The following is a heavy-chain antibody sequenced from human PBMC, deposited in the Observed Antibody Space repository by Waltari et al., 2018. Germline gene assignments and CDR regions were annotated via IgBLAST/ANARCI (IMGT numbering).Heavy chain of an antibody. D-gene: IGHD3-16*02. Sequence: QVQLVQSGAEVKKPGSSVKVSCKASGGTFSSYAISWVRQAPGQGLEWMGGIIPILGIATYAQKFQGRVTITADKSTSTAYMELSSLRSEDTAVYYCACALGGVIGNLAYWGQGTLVTVSS. V-gene: IGHV1-69*10. CDR1: GGTFSSYA. CDR2: IIPILGIA. J-gene: IGHJ4*02. CDR3: ACALGGVIGNLAY.